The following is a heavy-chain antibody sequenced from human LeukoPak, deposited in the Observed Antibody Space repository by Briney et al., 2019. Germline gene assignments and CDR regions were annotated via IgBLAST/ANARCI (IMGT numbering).Heavy chain of an antibody. D-gene: IGHD1-1*01. J-gene: IGHJ4*02. CDR3: ARDLAGSTFDY. Sequence: AGGALRLSCAASGFTFNSYAMHWVRQAPGKGLEWVAVISYDGSNKYYADSVKGRFTISRDNSKNTLYLQMNSLRAEDTAVYYCARDLAGSTFDYWGQGTLVTVSS. CDR1: GFTFNSYA. CDR2: ISYDGSNK. V-gene: IGHV3-30*04.